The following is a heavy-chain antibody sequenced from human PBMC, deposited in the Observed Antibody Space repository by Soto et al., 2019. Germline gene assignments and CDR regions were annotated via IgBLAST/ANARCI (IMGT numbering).Heavy chain of an antibody. CDR3: AKGPPGYYDTPGRGRFDP. Sequence: GGSLRLSCAASGFTLSSYAMSWVRQAPGKGLEWVSAIYTSAAGTYYADSVKGRFTISRDNSKNTVYLQMNSLRDEDTAVYYCAKGPPGYYDTPGRGRFDPWGPGTLVTVSS. J-gene: IGHJ5*02. V-gene: IGHV3-23*01. CDR1: GFTLSSYA. CDR2: IYTSAAGT. D-gene: IGHD3-22*01.